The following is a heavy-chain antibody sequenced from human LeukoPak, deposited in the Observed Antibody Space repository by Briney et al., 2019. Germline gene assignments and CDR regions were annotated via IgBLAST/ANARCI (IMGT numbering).Heavy chain of an antibody. CDR1: GYTFTGYY. D-gene: IGHD4-11*01. Sequence: ASVKVSCKASGYTFTGYYMHWVRQAPGQGLEWMGWINPNSGGTNYAQKFQGRVTMTRDTSISTAYMELSRLRSDDTAVYYCARAVTTWSNYYYYYMDVWGKGTTVTVSS. V-gene: IGHV1-2*02. CDR3: ARAVTTWSNYYYYYMDV. CDR2: INPNSGGT. J-gene: IGHJ6*03.